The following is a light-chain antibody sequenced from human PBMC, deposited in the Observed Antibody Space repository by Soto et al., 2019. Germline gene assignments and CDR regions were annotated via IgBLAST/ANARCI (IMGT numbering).Light chain of an antibody. Sequence: DIQMTQSPSTLSASVGETVTITCRASQSISNWLAWYQQKPGKAPKLLIYKASTLQSGVPSRFSGIGSWTDFTLTISSLQPDDFATYYGQQYNFYSRTFGQGTNVEIK. CDR1: QSISNW. CDR2: KAS. V-gene: IGKV1-5*03. CDR3: QQYNFYSRT. J-gene: IGKJ1*01.